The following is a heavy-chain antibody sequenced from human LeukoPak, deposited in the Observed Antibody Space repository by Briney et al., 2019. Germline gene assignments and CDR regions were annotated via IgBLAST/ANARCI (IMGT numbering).Heavy chain of an antibody. CDR2: ISGSGGST. D-gene: IGHD3-22*01. CDR3: AKVSVVVITTSYYFDY. CDR1: GFTFSSYA. Sequence: PGGSLRLSCAASGFTFSSYAMSWVRQAPGKGLEWVSAISGSGGSTYYADSVKGRFTISRDNSKNTLYLQMNSLRAEDTAVYYCAKVSVVVITTSYYFDYWGQGTLVTVSS. J-gene: IGHJ4*02. V-gene: IGHV3-23*01.